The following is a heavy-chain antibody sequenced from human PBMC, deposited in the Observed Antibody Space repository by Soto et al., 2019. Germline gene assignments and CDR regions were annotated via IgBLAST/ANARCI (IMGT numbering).Heavy chain of an antibody. CDR3: ARDRRGLPATSDAFDI. CDR1: GGTFSSYA. D-gene: IGHD2-15*01. J-gene: IGHJ3*02. Sequence: QVQLVQSGAEVQKPGSSVKVSCKASGGTFSSYAISWVRQAPGQGLEWMGGIIPIFGTANYAQKFQGRVTITADKSTSTAYMELSSLRSEDTAVYYCARDRRGLPATSDAFDIWGQGTMVTVSS. V-gene: IGHV1-69*06. CDR2: IIPIFGTA.